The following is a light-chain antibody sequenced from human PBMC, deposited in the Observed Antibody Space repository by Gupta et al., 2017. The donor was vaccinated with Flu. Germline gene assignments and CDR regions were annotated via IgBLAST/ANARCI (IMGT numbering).Light chain of an antibody. CDR2: GAS. V-gene: IGKV3-15*01. J-gene: IGKJ1*01. CDR1: QRVSSN. Sequence: EIVLTQSPVTLSVSPAERATLSCRASQRVSSNLAWYQQKPPQATRLLIYGASTSATGIPARFSGSGSGTEFTLTISSLQSEDFAVYYCQQYNNWPPWTFGQGTKVEIK. CDR3: QQYNNWPPWT.